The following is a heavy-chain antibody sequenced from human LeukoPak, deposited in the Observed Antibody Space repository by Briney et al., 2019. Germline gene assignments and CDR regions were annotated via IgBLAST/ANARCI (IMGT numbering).Heavy chain of an antibody. Sequence: ASVKVSCKASGYTLTSYGISWVRQAPGQGLEWMGWISADNGNTHYAQIVQGRVTTTTDTSTSTAYMDLRSLRSDDTAVYYCARDDGYGWWGYYWGQGTLVTVSS. J-gene: IGHJ4*02. V-gene: IGHV1-18*01. CDR1: GYTLTSYG. CDR2: ISADNGNT. CDR3: ARDDGYGWWGYY. D-gene: IGHD6-19*01.